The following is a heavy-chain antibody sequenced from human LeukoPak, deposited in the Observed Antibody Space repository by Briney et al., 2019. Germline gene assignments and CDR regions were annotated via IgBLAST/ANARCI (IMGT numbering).Heavy chain of an antibody. CDR1: GFTFSSHG. V-gene: IGHV3-30*03. Sequence: GGSLRLSCAASGFTFSSHGMQWVRQAPGKGLEWVAVISYDGSTKYYADSVKGRFTISRDNSKKSLYLQMNSLRAEDTAVYYCARDGEDYDSSGYYYYFDYWGQGTQVTVSS. CDR2: ISYDGSTK. CDR3: ARDGEDYDSSGYYYYFDY. J-gene: IGHJ4*02. D-gene: IGHD3-22*01.